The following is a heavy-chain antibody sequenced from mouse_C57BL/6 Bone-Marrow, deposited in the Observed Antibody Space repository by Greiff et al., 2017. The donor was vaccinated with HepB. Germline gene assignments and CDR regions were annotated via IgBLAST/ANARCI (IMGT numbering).Heavy chain of an antibody. J-gene: IGHJ3*01. V-gene: IGHV3-6*01. CDR1: GYSITSGYY. Sequence: VQLKESGPGLVKPSQSLSLTCSVTGYSITSGYYWNWIRQFPGNKLEWMGYISYDGSNNYNPSLKNRISITRDTSKNQFFLKLNSVTTEDTATYYCAPHYDYAWFAYWGQGTLVTVSA. D-gene: IGHD2-4*01. CDR3: APHYDYAWFAY. CDR2: ISYDGSN.